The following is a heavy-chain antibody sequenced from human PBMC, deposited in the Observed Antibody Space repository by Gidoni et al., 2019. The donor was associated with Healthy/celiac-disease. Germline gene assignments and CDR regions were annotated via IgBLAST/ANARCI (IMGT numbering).Heavy chain of an antibody. CDR3: ARGGVRYSYEEYYYGMDV. D-gene: IGHD5-18*01. Sequence: TISRDNAKNSLYLQMNSLRAEDTAVYYCARGGVRYSYEEYYYGMDVWGQGTTVTVSS. J-gene: IGHJ6*02. V-gene: IGHV3-11*06.